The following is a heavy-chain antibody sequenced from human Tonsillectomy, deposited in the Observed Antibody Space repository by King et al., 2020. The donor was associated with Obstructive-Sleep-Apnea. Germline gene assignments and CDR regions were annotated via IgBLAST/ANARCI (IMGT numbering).Heavy chain of an antibody. D-gene: IGHD2-21*01. Sequence: VQLVESGGGVVQPGRSLRLSCEASGFTFSTYGMHWVRQAPGKGLEWVAVISYDGRNKYYVETVKGRFTNSRDNSKNTLYLQMNTLRAEDTAVYYCAKDVVIKVYYYGMDVWGQGTTVTVSS. V-gene: IGHV3-30*18. CDR3: AKDVVIKVYYYGMDV. CDR1: GFTFSTYG. J-gene: IGHJ6*02. CDR2: ISYDGRNK.